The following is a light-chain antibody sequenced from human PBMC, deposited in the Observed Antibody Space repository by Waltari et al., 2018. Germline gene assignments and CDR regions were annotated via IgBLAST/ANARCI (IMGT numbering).Light chain of an antibody. Sequence: QSALTQPASVSGSPGQSITISCTGTSSDVGGYNSVSWCQDHPGQTPNVIIYDVSDRPSRISERFSSSKSGNTACLTISGLQAEDEADYYCSSQSSDNVFLLGVGTKLTVL. CDR3: SSQSSDNVFL. CDR2: DVS. J-gene: IGLJ2*01. V-gene: IGLV2-14*03. CDR1: SSDVGGYNS.